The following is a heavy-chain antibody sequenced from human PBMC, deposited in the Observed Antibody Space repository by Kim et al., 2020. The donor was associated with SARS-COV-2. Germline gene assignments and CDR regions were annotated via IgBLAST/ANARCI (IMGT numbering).Heavy chain of an antibody. CDR1: GGSISSGVYY. CDR2: IYYTGSS. D-gene: IGHD2-21*02. CDR3: ARGPPIGGGDCYSH. J-gene: IGHJ4*02. Sequence: SETLSLTCTVSGGSISSGVYYWSWIRQPPGKGLEWIGYIYYTGSSHYNPSLNSRVTISIDTSKNQFSLKLSSVTAADTAVYYCARGPPIGGGDCYSHWGQGTLVTVSS. V-gene: IGHV4-30-4*01.